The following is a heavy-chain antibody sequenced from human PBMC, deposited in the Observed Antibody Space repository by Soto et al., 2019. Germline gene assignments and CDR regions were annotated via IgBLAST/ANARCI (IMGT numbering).Heavy chain of an antibody. CDR3: AREGYSSGWYSFDY. D-gene: IGHD6-19*01. Sequence: QVQLVQSGAEVKKPGSSVKVSCKASGGTFSSYAISWVRQAPGQGLEWMGGIIPIFGTANYAQKFQGRVTITADESTSTADMELSSLRSEDTAVYYCAREGYSSGWYSFDYWGQGTLVTVSS. CDR1: GGTFSSYA. V-gene: IGHV1-69*01. J-gene: IGHJ4*02. CDR2: IIPIFGTA.